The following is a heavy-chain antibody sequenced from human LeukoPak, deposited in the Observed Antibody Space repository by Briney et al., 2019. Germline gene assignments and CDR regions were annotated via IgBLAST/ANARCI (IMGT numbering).Heavy chain of an antibody. D-gene: IGHD2-2*01. CDR2: IWYDGSNK. CDR1: GFTFSSYG. CDR3: ARVGRFCSSTSCQDHGMDV. Sequence: GGSLRLSCAASGFTFSSYGMHWVRQAPGKGLVWVAVIWYDGSNKYYADSVKGRFTISRDNSKNTLYLQMNSLRAEDTAVYYCARVGRFCSSTSCQDHGMDVWGKGTTVTVSS. J-gene: IGHJ6*04. V-gene: IGHV3-33*01.